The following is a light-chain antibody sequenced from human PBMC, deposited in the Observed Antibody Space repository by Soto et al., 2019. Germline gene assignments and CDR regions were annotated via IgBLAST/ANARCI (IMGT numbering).Light chain of an antibody. CDR2: GAF. CDR3: QQYNDWPLT. J-gene: IGKJ1*01. V-gene: IGKV3-15*01. CDR1: QSVSSN. Sequence: EIVMTQSPVTLSVSPGARVTLSCRASQSVSSNLAWYQQKPGQAPSLLIYGAFTRATGIPARFSGTVSGTECTLTISSLQSEDCALYDGQQYNDWPLTFGQGTKVDIK.